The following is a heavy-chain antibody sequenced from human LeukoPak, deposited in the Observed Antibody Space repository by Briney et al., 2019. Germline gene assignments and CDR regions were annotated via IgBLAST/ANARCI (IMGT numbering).Heavy chain of an antibody. J-gene: IGHJ4*02. V-gene: IGHV4-31*03. CDR2: IYYSGST. Sequence: SQTLSLTCTVSGGSISSGGYYWSLIRQHPGKGLERIGYIYYSGSTYYNPSLKSRVTISVDTSKNQFSLKLSSVTAADTAVYYCASRGPYGSGSSTFDYWGQGTLVTVSS. CDR3: ASRGPYGSGSSTFDY. CDR1: GGSISSGGYY. D-gene: IGHD3-10*01.